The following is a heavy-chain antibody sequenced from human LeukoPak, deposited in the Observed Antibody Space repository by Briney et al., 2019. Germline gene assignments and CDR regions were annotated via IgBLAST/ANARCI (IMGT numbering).Heavy chain of an antibody. Sequence: GESLKISCKGCGYSFTSYWIGWVRQLPGKGLEWMGIIYPGDSDTRYSPSFQGQVTISADKSISTAYLQWSSLKASDTAMYCCARSGDYEAEAFDYWGQGTLVTVSS. CDR3: ARSGDYEAEAFDY. J-gene: IGHJ4*02. CDR1: GYSFTSYW. CDR2: IYPGDSDT. D-gene: IGHD4-17*01. V-gene: IGHV5-51*01.